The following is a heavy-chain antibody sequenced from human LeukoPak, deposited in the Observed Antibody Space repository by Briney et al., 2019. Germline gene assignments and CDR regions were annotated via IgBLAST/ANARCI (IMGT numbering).Heavy chain of an antibody. J-gene: IGHJ3*02. CDR1: GYTFTGYY. D-gene: IGHD3-22*01. Sequence: GASVKVSCKASGYTFTGYYMHWVRQAPGQGLEWMGWINPNSGGTNYAQKFQGRVTMTRDTSISTAYMELSSLRSEDTAVYYCARDPLDSSGYYINDAFDIWGQGTMVTVSS. CDR2: INPNSGGT. V-gene: IGHV1-2*02. CDR3: ARDPLDSSGYYINDAFDI.